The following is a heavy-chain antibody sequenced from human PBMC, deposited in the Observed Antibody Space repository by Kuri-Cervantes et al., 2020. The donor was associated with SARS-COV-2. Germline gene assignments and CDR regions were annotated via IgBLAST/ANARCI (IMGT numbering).Heavy chain of an antibody. J-gene: IGHJ3*02. CDR1: GYSISSSNW. D-gene: IGHD7-27*01. Sequence: SETLSLTCAVSGYSISSSNWWGWIRQPPGKGLEWIGYIYYSGSTYYNPSLKSRVTMSVDTSKNQFSLKLSSVTAADTAVYYCARFGPQTGDLLSFDAFDIWGQGTMVTV. V-gene: IGHV4-28*01. CDR3: ARFGPQTGDLLSFDAFDI. CDR2: IYYSGST.